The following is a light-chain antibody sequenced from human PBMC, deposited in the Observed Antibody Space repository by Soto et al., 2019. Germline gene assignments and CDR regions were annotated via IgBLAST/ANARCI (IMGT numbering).Light chain of an antibody. CDR2: GAS. V-gene: IGKV3-20*01. J-gene: IGKJ1*01. CDR1: QSVSSSA. CDR3: QYYGTSPQT. Sequence: EVVLTQSPFTLSFSPVERSTLSFIASQSVSSSALAWYQQKPGQAPRRLIYGASSRATGIPDRFSGSGSGTDFTLTISRLEPEDFAVYYCQYYGTSPQTFGQGTKVDIK.